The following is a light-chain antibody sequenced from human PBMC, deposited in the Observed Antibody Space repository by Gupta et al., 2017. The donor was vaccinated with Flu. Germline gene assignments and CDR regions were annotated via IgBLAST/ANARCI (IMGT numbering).Light chain of an antibody. CDR1: QNILYSSNSKNY. V-gene: IGKV4-1*01. CDR2: WAS. Sequence: SMGERATINCKSSQNILYSSNSKNYLAWYQQKPGQTPKLLIYWASTRESGVPDRFSGSGSGTDFTLTISSLQAEDVAVYYCQQYYITPRTFGQGTKVEIK. CDR3: QQYYITPRT. J-gene: IGKJ1*01.